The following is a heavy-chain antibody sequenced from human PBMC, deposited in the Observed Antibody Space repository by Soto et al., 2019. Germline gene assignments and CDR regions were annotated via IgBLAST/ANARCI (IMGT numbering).Heavy chain of an antibody. CDR2: FHHTGNA. D-gene: IGHD3-3*01. CDR1: GGSITTAGYS. Sequence: SETLSLTCTVSGGSITTAGYSWSWIRQPPGKGLEGIGYFHHTGNAYPKPSLKSRVTISLDRSKNQFSLMMTSVTAADTALYYWANRPFCYYGLHXWGQGTTVTVS. J-gene: IGHJ6*02. V-gene: IGHV4-30-2*01. CDR3: ANRPFCYYGLHX.